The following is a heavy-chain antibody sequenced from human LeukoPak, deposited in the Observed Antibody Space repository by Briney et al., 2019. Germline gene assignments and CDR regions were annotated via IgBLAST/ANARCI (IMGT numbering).Heavy chain of an antibody. D-gene: IGHD3-10*01. J-gene: IGHJ3*02. V-gene: IGHV4-39*02. CDR2: IYYSGST. CDR1: GGSISSSSYY. CDR3: ARESRARAFDI. Sequence: SETLSLTCTVSGGSISSSSYYWGWIRQPPGKGLEWIGSIYYSGSTYYNPSLKSRVTISVDTSKNQFSLKLSSVTAADTAVYYRARESRARAFDIWGQGTMVTVSS.